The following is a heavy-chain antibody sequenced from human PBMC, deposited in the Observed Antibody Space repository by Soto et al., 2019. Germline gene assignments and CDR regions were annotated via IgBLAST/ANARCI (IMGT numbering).Heavy chain of an antibody. CDR3: ARWLRFHTDAFDI. J-gene: IGHJ3*02. Sequence: QVQLQQWGAGLLKPSETLSLTCAVYGGSFSGYYWSWIRQPPGKGLEWIGEINHSGSTNYNPSLKSRVSISVDTSKNQFSLKLSSVTAADTAVYYCARWLRFHTDAFDIWGQGTMVTVSS. D-gene: IGHD5-12*01. CDR2: INHSGST. V-gene: IGHV4-34*01. CDR1: GGSFSGYY.